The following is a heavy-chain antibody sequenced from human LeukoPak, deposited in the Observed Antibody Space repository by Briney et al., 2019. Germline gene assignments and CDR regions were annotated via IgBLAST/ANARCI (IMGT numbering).Heavy chain of an antibody. Sequence: GGSLRLSCAASGFTFSSFSMNWVRQVPGKGLECLANIKEDGSETYYADSVKGRFTISRDNPKNLLFLQINSLRVEDTAVYYCARETPRRGETRDGYRWGQGALVTVSS. CDR1: GFTFSSFS. CDR3: ARETPRRGETRDGYR. V-gene: IGHV3-7*01. J-gene: IGHJ4*02. CDR2: IKEDGSET. D-gene: IGHD5-24*01.